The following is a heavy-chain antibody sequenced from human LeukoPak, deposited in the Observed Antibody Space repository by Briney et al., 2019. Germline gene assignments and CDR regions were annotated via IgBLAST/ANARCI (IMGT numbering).Heavy chain of an antibody. CDR2: IKQDGSEK. Sequence: GGSLRLSCAASGFTFSYYWMGWVRQAPGKGLEWVANIKQDGSEKYYVDSVRGRFTISRDNAKNSLYLQMNSMRAEDTAVYYCARGKHQYYHESSGRFDYWGQGTLVTVSS. D-gene: IGHD3-22*01. V-gene: IGHV3-7*04. CDR3: ARGKHQYYHESSGRFDY. J-gene: IGHJ4*02. CDR1: GFTFSYYW.